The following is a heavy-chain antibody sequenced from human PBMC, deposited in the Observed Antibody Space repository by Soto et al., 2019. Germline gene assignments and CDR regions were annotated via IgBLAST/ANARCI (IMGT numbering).Heavy chain of an antibody. V-gene: IGHV3-21*01. D-gene: IGHD2-21*01. CDR1: GFTFNTYD. CDR3: VRSGTARLLRHSWFDT. Sequence: EVQLVESGGGLVKPGGSLRLSCAASGFTFNTYDMNWVRQAPGKGLEWVSSITTSSAYIYYADSLKVRITIYRENAKNSLFLQMNSLRAEDTAVYYCVRSGTARLLRHSWFDTWGQGSLVTVSS. CDR2: ITTSSAYI. J-gene: IGHJ5*02.